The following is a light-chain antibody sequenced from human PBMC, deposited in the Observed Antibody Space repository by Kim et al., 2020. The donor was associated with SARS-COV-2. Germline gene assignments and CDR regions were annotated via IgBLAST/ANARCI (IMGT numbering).Light chain of an antibody. V-gene: IGLV1-40*01. CDR2: GSS. CDR3: QSYDTSLSGWV. J-gene: IGLJ3*02. Sequence: HRVTISFTGSSSNIGAGYYVHWYQQLPGTTPKLLMYGSSNRPSGVPDRFSGSKSGTSAALAITGLQADDEADYYCQSYDTSLSGWVFGGGTQLPVL. CDR1: SSNIGAGYY.